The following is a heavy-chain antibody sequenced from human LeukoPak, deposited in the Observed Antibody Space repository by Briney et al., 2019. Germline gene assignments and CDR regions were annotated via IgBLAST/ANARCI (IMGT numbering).Heavy chain of an antibody. D-gene: IGHD6-19*01. V-gene: IGHV3-23*01. CDR2: ISGSGGST. Sequence: GGSLRLSCAASGFTFSSYAMSWVRQAPGKGLEWVSAISGSGGSTYYADSVKGRFTISRDNSKNMLYLQMNSLRAEDTAVYYCAIHGIAVAGTEYWGQGTLVTVSS. J-gene: IGHJ4*02. CDR3: AIHGIAVAGTEY. CDR1: GFTFSSYA.